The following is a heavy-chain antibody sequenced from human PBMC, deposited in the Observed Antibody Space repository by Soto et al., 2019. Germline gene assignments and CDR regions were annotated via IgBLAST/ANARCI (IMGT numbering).Heavy chain of an antibody. CDR2: IGASGGTT. CDR1: GFTFSSYA. D-gene: IGHD4-17*01. J-gene: IGHJ4*02. CDR3: AKDSIGLGDYVLYS. V-gene: IGHV3-23*01. Sequence: DVQLLESGGGLVQPGGSLRLSCVASGFTFSSYAMCWVRQAPGKGLEWVSTIGASGGTTYYADSVRGRLTISRDNSKNTLYRQMNSLTTGDTAIYFCAKDSIGLGDYVLYSWGQGTLVTVSS.